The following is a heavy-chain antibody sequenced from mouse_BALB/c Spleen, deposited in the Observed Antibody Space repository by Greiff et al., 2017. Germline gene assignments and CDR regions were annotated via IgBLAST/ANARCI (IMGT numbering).Heavy chain of an antibody. CDR1: GFNIKDTY. V-gene: IGHV14-3*02. CDR3: ARCMGLRRPGAMDY. CDR2: IDPANGNT. D-gene: IGHD2-4*01. J-gene: IGHJ4*01. Sequence: EVQLQQSGAELVKPGASVKLSCTASGFNIKDTYMHWVKQRPEQGLEWIGRIDPANGNTKYDPKFQGKATITADTSSNTAYLQLSSLTSEDTAVYYCARCMGLRRPGAMDYWGQGTSVTVFS.